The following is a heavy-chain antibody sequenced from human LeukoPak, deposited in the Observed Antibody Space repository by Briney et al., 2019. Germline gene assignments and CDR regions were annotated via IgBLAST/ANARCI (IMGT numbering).Heavy chain of an antibody. Sequence: GGSLRLSCAASGFTVSSSYMSWVRQAPGKGLEWVSCIYSGGGTYYADSVKGRFTISRDNSKNTLYLQMNSLRAEDTAVYYCAKATVTTSYGMDVWGQGTTVTVSS. CDR3: AKATVTTSYGMDV. D-gene: IGHD4-17*01. J-gene: IGHJ6*02. V-gene: IGHV3-53*01. CDR2: IYSGGGT. CDR1: GFTVSSSY.